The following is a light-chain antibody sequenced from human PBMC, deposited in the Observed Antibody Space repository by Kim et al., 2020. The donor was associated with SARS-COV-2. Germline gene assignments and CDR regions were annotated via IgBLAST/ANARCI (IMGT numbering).Light chain of an antibody. Sequence: GQSVTISCTGTSMDLGGYNYCSWYQQHPGKAPKLMIYDVNKWPSGVPDRFSGSKSGNTASLTISGLQAEDEADYYCCSFTGSFTYVFGTGTKVTVL. CDR1: SMDLGGYNY. CDR2: DVN. J-gene: IGLJ1*01. V-gene: IGLV2-11*01. CDR3: CSFTGSFTYV.